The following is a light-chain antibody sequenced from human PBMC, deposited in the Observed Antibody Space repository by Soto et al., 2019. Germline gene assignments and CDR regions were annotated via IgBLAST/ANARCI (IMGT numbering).Light chain of an antibody. CDR3: LQDYNYPYT. CDR2: DAS. CDR1: QGIKND. V-gene: IGKV1-6*01. Sequence: AIQMTQSPSSLSASVGDRVTIPCRASQGIKNDLAWYQQKPGKAPKFLMYDASSLQSGVPSRFSGSGSGTDFTLTISSLQPEDFGTYFCLQDYNYPYTFGQGTKVEIK. J-gene: IGKJ2*01.